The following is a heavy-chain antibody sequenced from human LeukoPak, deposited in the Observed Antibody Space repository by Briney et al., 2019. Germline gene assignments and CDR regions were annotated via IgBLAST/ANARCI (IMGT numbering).Heavy chain of an antibody. V-gene: IGHV3-66*01. CDR1: GFTVSSNY. CDR3: SKDRGGTYGDYFDY. CDR2: IYSGGST. Sequence: PGGSLRLSCAASGFTVSSNYMSWVRQAPGKGLEWVSVIYSGGSTYYADSVKGRFTISRDNSKNTLYLQMNSLRAEDTAVYYCSKDRGGTYGDYFDYWGQGTLVTVSS. J-gene: IGHJ4*02. D-gene: IGHD4-17*01.